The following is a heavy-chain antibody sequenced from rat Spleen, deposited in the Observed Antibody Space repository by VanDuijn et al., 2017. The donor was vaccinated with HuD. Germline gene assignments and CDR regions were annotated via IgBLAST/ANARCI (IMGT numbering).Heavy chain of an antibody. CDR3: ARRHYGYTDYFDY. J-gene: IGHJ2*01. V-gene: IGHV5S13*01. CDR1: GFTFSDYG. D-gene: IGHD1-9*01. Sequence: EVQLVESDGGLVQPGRSLKLSCAASGFTFSDYGMAWVRQAPTKGLEWVASISTGGGNTYYRDSVKGRFTISRDNAKSTLSLQMDSLRSEDTATYYCARRHYGYTDYFDYWGQGVMVTVSS. CDR2: ISTGGGNT.